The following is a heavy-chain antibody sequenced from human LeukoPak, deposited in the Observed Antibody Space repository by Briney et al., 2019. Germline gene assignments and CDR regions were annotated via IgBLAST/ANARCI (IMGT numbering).Heavy chain of an antibody. V-gene: IGHV4-34*01. CDR2: INHSGST. CDR3: ARGRGGLLWFGANWFDP. D-gene: IGHD3-10*01. Sequence: SETLSLTCAVYGGSFSGYYWSWIRQPPGKGLEWIGEINHSGSTNYNPSLKSRVTISVDTSKNQFSLKLSSVTAADTAVYYCARGRGGLLWFGANWFDPWGQGTLVTVSS. J-gene: IGHJ5*02. CDR1: GGSFSGYY.